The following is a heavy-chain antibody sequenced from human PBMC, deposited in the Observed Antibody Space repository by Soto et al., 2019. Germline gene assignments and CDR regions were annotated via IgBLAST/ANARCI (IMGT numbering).Heavy chain of an antibody. Sequence: QVQLVQSGAEVKKPGSSVKVSCKASGGTFSSYAISWVRQAPGQGLEWMGGIIPIFGTANYAQKFQGRVTITAEKSTSTAYMELSSLRSEDTAVYYCARSLVSYYYDSSGYYPYFDYWGQGTLVTVSS. CDR3: ARSLVSYYYDSSGYYPYFDY. D-gene: IGHD3-22*01. J-gene: IGHJ4*02. V-gene: IGHV1-69*06. CDR2: IIPIFGTA. CDR1: GGTFSSYA.